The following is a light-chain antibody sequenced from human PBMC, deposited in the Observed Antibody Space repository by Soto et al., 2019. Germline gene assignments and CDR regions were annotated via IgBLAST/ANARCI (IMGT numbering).Light chain of an antibody. CDR1: SSNIGNNA. CDR3: AAWDDSLNALV. Sequence: QSVLTQPPSVSEAPRQRVTISCSGSSSNIGNNAVNWYQQLPGKAPKLLIYYDDLLPSGVSDRFSGSKSGTSASLAISGLQSEDEADYYCAAWDDSLNALVFGTGTQLTVL. CDR2: YDD. V-gene: IGLV1-36*01. J-gene: IGLJ1*01.